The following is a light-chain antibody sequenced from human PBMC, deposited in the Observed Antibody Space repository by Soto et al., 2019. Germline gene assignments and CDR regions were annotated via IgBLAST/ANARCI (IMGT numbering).Light chain of an antibody. Sequence: EIVLTQSPGTLSLSPGERATLSCRASQSVSSSYLAWYQQKPGQAPRLLIYGASSRATGIPDRFSGSGSGTDFTLTISRLEPEDFEVYYCQQYGRSLWTFGQGNTVEIK. CDR2: GAS. CDR3: QQYGRSLWT. J-gene: IGKJ1*01. V-gene: IGKV3-20*01. CDR1: QSVSSSY.